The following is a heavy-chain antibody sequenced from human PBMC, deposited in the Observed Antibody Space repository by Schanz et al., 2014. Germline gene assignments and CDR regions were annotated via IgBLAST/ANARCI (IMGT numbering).Heavy chain of an antibody. D-gene: IGHD2-15*01. CDR3: ATENWWTVEK. Sequence: DVQLVESGGGLVKPGGSLRLSCAASGFTFSTYTMNWVRQAPGKGLEWVSSISSSSTYIYYTDSLKGRFTISRDNAKNSLYLQMNSLRAEDTAVYYCATENWWTVEKWGQGTLVTVSS. V-gene: IGHV3-21*02. J-gene: IGHJ4*02. CDR1: GFTFSTYT. CDR2: ISSSSTYI.